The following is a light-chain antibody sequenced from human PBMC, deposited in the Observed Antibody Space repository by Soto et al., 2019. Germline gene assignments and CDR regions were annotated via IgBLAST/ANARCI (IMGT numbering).Light chain of an antibody. CDR2: GAS. V-gene: IGKV1-39*01. Sequence: DIQLTQSPSSLSASLGDSITITCRASEPINTFLNWYQVQPGKAPRLLVYGASYLQVGVPVRFRGSGSGTLFTLTIDNLQREDLASYFFQQFFSAVLTFGGGT. J-gene: IGKJ4*01. CDR1: EPINTF. CDR3: QQFFSAVLT.